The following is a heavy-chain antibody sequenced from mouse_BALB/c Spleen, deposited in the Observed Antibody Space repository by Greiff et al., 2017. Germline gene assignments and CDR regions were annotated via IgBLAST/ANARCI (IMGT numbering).Heavy chain of an antibody. D-gene: IGHD1-2*01. CDR3: TRSDYYGYVRAMDD. J-gene: IGHJ4*01. CDR1: GYTFTDYE. Sequence: VQLQQSGAELVRPGASVTLSCKASGYTFTDYEMHWVKQTPVHGLEWIGAIDPETGGTAYNQKFKGKATLTADKSSSTAYMELRSLTSEDSAVYYCTRSDYYGYVRAMDDWGQGTSVTVSS. V-gene: IGHV1-15*01. CDR2: IDPETGGT.